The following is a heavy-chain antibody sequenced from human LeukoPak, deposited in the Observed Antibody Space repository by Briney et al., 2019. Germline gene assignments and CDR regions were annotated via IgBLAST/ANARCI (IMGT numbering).Heavy chain of an antibody. CDR3: ARDRRQAGMGFDY. V-gene: IGHV3-23*01. Sequence: GGSLRLSCAASGFTFSSYAMSWVRQAPGKGLEWASAISGSGGSTYYADSVKGRFTISRDNSKNTLYLQMNSLRAEDTAVYYCARDRRQAGMGFDYWGQGTLVTVSS. CDR2: ISGSGGST. J-gene: IGHJ4*02. CDR1: GFTFSSYA. D-gene: IGHD6-13*01.